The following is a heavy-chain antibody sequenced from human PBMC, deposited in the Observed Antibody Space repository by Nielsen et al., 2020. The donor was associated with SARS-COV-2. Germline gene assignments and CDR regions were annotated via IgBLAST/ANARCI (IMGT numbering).Heavy chain of an antibody. J-gene: IGHJ4*02. D-gene: IGHD3-22*01. CDR3: TRDEDYYDSSGYYPPYFDY. V-gene: IGHV3-49*04. CDR2: IRSKAYGGTT. CDR1: GFTFSSYG. Sequence: GESLKISCAASGFTFSSYGMHWVRQAPGKGLEWVGFIRSKAYGGTTEYAASVKGRFTISRDDSKSIAYLQMNSLKTEDTAVYYCTRDEDYYDSSGYYPPYFDYWGQGTLVTVSS.